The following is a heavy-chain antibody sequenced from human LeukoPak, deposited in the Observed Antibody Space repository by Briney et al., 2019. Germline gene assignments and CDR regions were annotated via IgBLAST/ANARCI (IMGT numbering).Heavy chain of an antibody. V-gene: IGHV3-30*02. CDR2: IRFEASNT. J-gene: IGHJ4*02. CDR3: ARALSVDSGWFYFHF. D-gene: IGHD6-19*01. CDR1: GFTFRNHG. Sequence: GGSLRHSRAASGFTFRNHGMQGVGQAPGKGGEGLACIRFEASNTFYAASVKGRSTISRDNSKNTLYLQMNSLKAEDTGLYYCARALSVDSGWFYFHFWGQGALVTVSS.